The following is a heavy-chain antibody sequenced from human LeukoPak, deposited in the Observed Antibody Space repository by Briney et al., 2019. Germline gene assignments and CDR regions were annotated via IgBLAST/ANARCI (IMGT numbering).Heavy chain of an antibody. CDR3: AKGSYYDSSGSFYFDH. Sequence: GGSLRLSCAASGFRFGNSAMNWVRQAPGKGLEWVSGIRRSGGSTYYADSVKGRFTISRDNSKNTLYVQVNSLGTEDTAAYYCAKGSYYDSSGSFYFDHWGQGTLVTVSS. D-gene: IGHD3-22*01. J-gene: IGHJ4*02. CDR1: GFRFGNSA. CDR2: IRRSGGST. V-gene: IGHV3-23*01.